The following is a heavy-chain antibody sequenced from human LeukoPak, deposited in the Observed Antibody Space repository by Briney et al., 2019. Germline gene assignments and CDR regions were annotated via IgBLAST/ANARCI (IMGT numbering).Heavy chain of an antibody. CDR3: ARIRYGGFYFDY. V-gene: IGHV1-2*02. D-gene: IGHD3-10*01. CDR2: INPNSGGT. J-gene: IGHJ4*02. Sequence: ASVKVSCKASGYTFTGYYMHWVRQAPGQGLEWVGWINPNSGGTNYAQKFQGRVTMTRDTSISTAYMELSRLRSEDTAVYYCARIRYGGFYFDYWGQGTLVTVSS. CDR1: GYTFTGYY.